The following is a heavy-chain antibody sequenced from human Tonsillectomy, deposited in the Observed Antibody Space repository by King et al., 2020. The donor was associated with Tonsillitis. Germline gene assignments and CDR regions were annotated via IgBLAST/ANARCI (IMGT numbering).Heavy chain of an antibody. J-gene: IGHJ6*02. Sequence: VQPVESGGGVVQPGGSLTLSCTGLTVKYIGMHWVRQAPGKGLEWVAFIKRDGSDENYADSVKGRSTISRDNSRNTVFLQMNSLGPEDTALYYCAKDTTPMDVWGQGTTVAVSS. D-gene: IGHD1-1*01. V-gene: IGHV3-30*02. CDR2: IKRDGSDE. CDR3: AKDTTPMDV. CDR1: LTVKYIG.